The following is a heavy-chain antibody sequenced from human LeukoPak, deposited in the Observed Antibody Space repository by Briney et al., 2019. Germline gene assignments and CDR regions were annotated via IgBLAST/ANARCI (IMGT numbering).Heavy chain of an antibody. V-gene: IGHV3-23*01. CDR2: ISGSGGST. D-gene: IGHD6-19*01. CDR3: ARGSSGWFRPNYYMDV. Sequence: PGGSLRLSCAASGFTFSSYAMSWVRQAPGKGLEWVSAISGSGGSTYYADSVKGRFTISRDNSKNTLYLQMNSLRAEDTAVYYCARGSSGWFRPNYYMDVWGKGTTVTVSS. CDR1: GFTFSSYA. J-gene: IGHJ6*03.